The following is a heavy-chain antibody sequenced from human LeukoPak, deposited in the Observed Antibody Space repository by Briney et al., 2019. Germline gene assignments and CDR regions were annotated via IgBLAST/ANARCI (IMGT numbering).Heavy chain of an antibody. J-gene: IGHJ4*02. CDR2: INHSGST. CDR3: ARIGYDYVWGSYRPLDY. D-gene: IGHD3-16*02. Sequence: SETLSLACAVYGGSFSGYYWSWIRQPPGKGLEWIGEINHSGSTNYNPSLKSRVTISVDTSKNQFSLKLSSVTAADTAVYYCARIGYDYVWGSYRPLDYWGRGTLVTVSS. V-gene: IGHV4-34*01. CDR1: GGSFSGYY.